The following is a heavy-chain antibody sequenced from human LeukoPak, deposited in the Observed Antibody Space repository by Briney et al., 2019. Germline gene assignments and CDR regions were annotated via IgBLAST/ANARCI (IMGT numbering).Heavy chain of an antibody. J-gene: IGHJ4*02. Sequence: GGSLRLSCAASGFTFRTYAMSWVRQAPGKGLEWVSGISDSGDGTYYAESVKGRFTISRDNSKNTVFLQMNSLRADDTAKYYCAKALSSGWYGGIGYWGQGTLVTVSS. CDR1: GFTFRTYA. D-gene: IGHD6-19*01. CDR2: ISDSGDGT. V-gene: IGHV3-23*01. CDR3: AKALSSGWYGGIGY.